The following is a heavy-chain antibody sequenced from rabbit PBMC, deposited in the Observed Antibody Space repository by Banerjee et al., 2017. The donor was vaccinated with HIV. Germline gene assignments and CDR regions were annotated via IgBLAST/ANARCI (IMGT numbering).Heavy chain of an antibody. CDR2: IDPVFGST. Sequence: CVRQAPGKGLEWIGYIDPVFGSTYYASWVNGRFTISSHNAQNTLYLQLNSLTAADTATYFCARGMLVLYAGMDLWGPGTLVTVS. D-gene: IGHD4-2*01. V-gene: IGHV1S7*01. CDR3: ARGMLVLYAGMDL. J-gene: IGHJ6*01.